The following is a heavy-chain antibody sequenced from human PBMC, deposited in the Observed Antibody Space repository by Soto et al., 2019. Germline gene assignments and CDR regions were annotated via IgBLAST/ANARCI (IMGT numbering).Heavy chain of an antibody. CDR2: ISSGGTTI. CDR3: ARALDFWSGYLSD. Sequence: PGGSLRLSCAASGFTFSSYEMNWVRQAPGKGLEWVSYISSGGTTIYYADSVKGRFTISRDNAKNLLDLQMNSLRADDTAIYYCARALDFWSGYLSDWGQGTLVTVSS. CDR1: GFTFSSYE. V-gene: IGHV3-48*03. D-gene: IGHD3-3*01. J-gene: IGHJ4*02.